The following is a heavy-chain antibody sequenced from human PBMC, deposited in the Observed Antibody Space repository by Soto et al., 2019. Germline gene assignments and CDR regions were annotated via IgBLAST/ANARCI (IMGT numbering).Heavy chain of an antibody. Sequence: QVQLVQSGAEVKKPGSSVKVSCKASGGTFSSYSINCVRQAPGQGLEWMGEIIPIFGTANYAQKFQGRVTITADESTSTAYMELSSLRSEDTAVYYCARDGGRHSGGIDYWGQGTLVTVPS. CDR3: ARDGGRHSGGIDY. J-gene: IGHJ4*02. V-gene: IGHV1-69*01. D-gene: IGHD3-16*01. CDR2: IIPIFGTA. CDR1: GGTFSSYS.